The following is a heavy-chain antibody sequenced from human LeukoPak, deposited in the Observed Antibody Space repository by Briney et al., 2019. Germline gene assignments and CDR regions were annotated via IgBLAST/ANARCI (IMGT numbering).Heavy chain of an antibody. V-gene: IGHV3-30*18. CDR1: GLTFRDYG. CDR2: ISYDGTKE. J-gene: IGHJ4*02. CDR3: AKEAYFDFWSAFDF. Sequence: PGGSLRLSCAASGLTFRDYGMHWVRQAPGEGLEWVALISYDGTKEYYADSLKGRFTISRDNSKNTVYLQMNSLRGEDTAVYYCAKEAYFDFWSAFDFWGQGSLVTVSS. D-gene: IGHD3-3*01.